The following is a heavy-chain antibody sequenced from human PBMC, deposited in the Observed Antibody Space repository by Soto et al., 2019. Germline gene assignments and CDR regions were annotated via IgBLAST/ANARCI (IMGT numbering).Heavy chain of an antibody. CDR3: ARGRDYYGSGSYSPFDY. D-gene: IGHD3-10*01. CDR1: GGSFSGYY. J-gene: IGHJ4*02. Sequence: ASETLSLTCAVYGGSFSGYYWSWIRQPPGKGLEWIGEINHSGSTNYNPSLKSRVTISVDTSKNQFSLKLSSVTAADTAVYYCARGRDYYGSGSYSPFDYWGQGTLVTVSS. CDR2: INHSGST. V-gene: IGHV4-34*01.